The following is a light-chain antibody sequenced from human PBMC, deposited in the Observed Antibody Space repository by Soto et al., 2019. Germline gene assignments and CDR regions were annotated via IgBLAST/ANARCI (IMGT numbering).Light chain of an antibody. CDR1: QNSSVW. CDR2: DAS. J-gene: IGKJ2*01. Sequence: IKVTQSPSALSASMGHGVTITCRASQNSSVWLAWYQQRPGKAPKFLIYDASNLETGVPSRFSGSGSGTEFTLTIRSLQPDDFAPYYCQHYDSSSPTFCQG. CDR3: QHYDSSSPT. V-gene: IGKV1-5*01.